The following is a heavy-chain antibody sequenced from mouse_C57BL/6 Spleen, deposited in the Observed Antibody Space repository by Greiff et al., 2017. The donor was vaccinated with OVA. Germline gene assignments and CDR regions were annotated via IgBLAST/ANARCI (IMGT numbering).Heavy chain of an antibody. J-gene: IGHJ3*01. CDR2: IYPGDGDT. CDR1: GYAFSSYW. V-gene: IGHV1-80*01. D-gene: IGHD2-4*01. CDR3: ARGGKFDYPFAY. Sequence: VQGVESGAELVKPGASVKISCKASGYAFSSYWMNWVKQRPGKGLEWIGQIYPGDGDTNYNGKFKGKATLTADKSSSTAYMQLSSLTSEDSAVYFCARGGKFDYPFAYWGQGTLVTVSA.